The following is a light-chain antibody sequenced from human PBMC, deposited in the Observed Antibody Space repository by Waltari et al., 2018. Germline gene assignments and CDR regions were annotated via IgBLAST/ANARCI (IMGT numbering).Light chain of an antibody. V-gene: IGKV3-20*01. J-gene: IGKJ1*01. CDR1: QSVGRT. Sequence: EVVLTQSPGTLSLSPGERATLSCRTSQSVGRTLAWYQQKPGQAPRLLIYAASTRATGIPDRVSGSGSGTDFSLTITRLEPEDFAVYYCQHYVRLPVTFGQGTRVEAK. CDR2: AAS. CDR3: QHYVRLPVT.